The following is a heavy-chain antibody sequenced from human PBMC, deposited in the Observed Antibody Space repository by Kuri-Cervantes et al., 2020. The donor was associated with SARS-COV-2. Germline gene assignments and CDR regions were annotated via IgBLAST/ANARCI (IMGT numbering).Heavy chain of an antibody. J-gene: IGHJ5*02. CDR3: AILPRYDILTWSA. V-gene: IGHV3-23*01. CDR1: GFTFSSYG. D-gene: IGHD3-9*01. CDR2: ISGSGGST. Sequence: GGSLRLSCAASGFTFSSYGMHWVRQAPGKGLEWVSSISGSGGSTYYADSVKGRFTISRDSSKNTLYLQMNSLRAEDTALYFCAILPRYDILTWSAWGQGTRVTVSS.